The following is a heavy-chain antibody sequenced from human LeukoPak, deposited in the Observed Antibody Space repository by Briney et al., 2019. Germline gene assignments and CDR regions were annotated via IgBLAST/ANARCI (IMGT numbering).Heavy chain of an antibody. D-gene: IGHD3-10*01. CDR2: INHSGST. CDR3: ARSWRSRGPFDY. V-gene: IGHV4-34*01. CDR1: GESFSGYY. J-gene: IGHJ4*02. Sequence: SETLSLTCAVSGESFSGYYWNWIRQPPGEGLEWIGEINHSGSTNYNPSLKSRVTISVDTSKNQFSLNLNSVTAADTAVYYCARSWRSRGPFDYWGQGTLVTVSS.